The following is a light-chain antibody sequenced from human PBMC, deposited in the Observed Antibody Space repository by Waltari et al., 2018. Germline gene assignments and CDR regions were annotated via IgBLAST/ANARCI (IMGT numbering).Light chain of an antibody. CDR1: KSDVGFYNY. CDR2: DVS. J-gene: IGLJ3*02. CDR3: KSYTGTGSWV. Sequence: QSALTQPASVSGSPGQSITIFCTGTKSDVGFYNYVSWYQQHPGKAPKVIIYDVSQRPSGISNRFPGSNSGNTAPLTISGLQADDEADYYCKSYTGTGSWVFGGGTKLTVL. V-gene: IGLV2-14*03.